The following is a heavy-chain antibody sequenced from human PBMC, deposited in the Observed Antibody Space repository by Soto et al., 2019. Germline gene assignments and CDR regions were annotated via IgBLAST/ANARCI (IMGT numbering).Heavy chain of an antibody. D-gene: IGHD6-19*01. CDR1: GFTFSSYA. CDR3: ARGRSGWGYFDY. CDR2: ISYDGSNK. V-gene: IGHV3-30-3*01. Sequence: QVQLVESGGGVVQPGRSLRLSCAASGFTFSSYAMHWVRQAPGKGLEWVAVISYDGSNKYYADSVKGRFTISRDNSKNTLYLQMNSLRAEDTAVYYCARGRSGWGYFDYWGQGTLVTVSS. J-gene: IGHJ4*02.